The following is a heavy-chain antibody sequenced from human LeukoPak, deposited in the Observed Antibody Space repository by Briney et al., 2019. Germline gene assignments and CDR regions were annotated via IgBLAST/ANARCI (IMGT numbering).Heavy chain of an antibody. Sequence: PVGSLRLSCAASGFTVSSDYITWVRQAPGKGLEWVSVVYSGGESYYAESVKGRFTVSRDNSKNTVYLQMNSLRAEDTAVYFCARGGIAARPSDSWGQGTLVTVSS. CDR3: ARGGIAARPSDS. D-gene: IGHD6-6*01. J-gene: IGHJ4*02. CDR2: VYSGGES. V-gene: IGHV3-66*01. CDR1: GFTVSSDY.